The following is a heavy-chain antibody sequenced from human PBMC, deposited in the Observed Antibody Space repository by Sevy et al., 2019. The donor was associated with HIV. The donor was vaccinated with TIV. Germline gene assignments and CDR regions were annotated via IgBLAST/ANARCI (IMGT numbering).Heavy chain of an antibody. CDR1: GGSFSGYY. V-gene: IGHV4-34*01. J-gene: IGHJ3*01. CDR3: ASGSRFTMIVVVITPRAFDL. D-gene: IGHD3-22*01. CDR2: INHRGST. Sequence: SETLSLTCAVYGGSFSGYYWSWIRQPPGKGLEWIGEINHRGSTNYNPSLKSRVTISVDTSKNQFSLKLSSVTAADTAVYYCASGSRFTMIVVVITPRAFDLWGQGTMVTVSS.